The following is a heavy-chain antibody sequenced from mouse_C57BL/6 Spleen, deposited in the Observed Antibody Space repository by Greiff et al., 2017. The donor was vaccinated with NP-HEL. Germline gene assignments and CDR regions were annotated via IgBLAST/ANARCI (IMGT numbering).Heavy chain of an antibody. CDR3: APLYYGSSYVAY. V-gene: IGHV1-39*01. CDR2: INPNYGTT. D-gene: IGHD1-1*01. CDR1: GYSFTDYN. Sequence: EVHLVESGPELVKPGASVKISCKASGYSFTDYNMNWVKQSNGKSLEWIGVINPNYGTTSYNQKFKGKATLTVDQSSSTAYMQLNSLTSEDSAVYYCAPLYYGSSYVAYWGQGTLVTVSA. J-gene: IGHJ3*01.